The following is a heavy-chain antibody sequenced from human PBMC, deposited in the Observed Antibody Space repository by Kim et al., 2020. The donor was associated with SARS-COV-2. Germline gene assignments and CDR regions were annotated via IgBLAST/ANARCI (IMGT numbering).Heavy chain of an antibody. CDR1: GGSISSYY. J-gene: IGHJ6*02. V-gene: IGHV4-59*01. CDR2: IYYSGST. Sequence: SETLSLTCTVSGGSISSYYWSWIRQPPGKGLEWIGYIYYSGSTNYNPSLKSRVTISVDTSKNQFSLKLSSVTAADTAVYYCARERAVPSRYYGMDVWGQGTTVTVS. CDR3: ARERAVPSRYYGMDV.